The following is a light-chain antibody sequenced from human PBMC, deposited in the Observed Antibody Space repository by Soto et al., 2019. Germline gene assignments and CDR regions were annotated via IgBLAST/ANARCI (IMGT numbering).Light chain of an antibody. V-gene: IGKV1-6*01. CDR3: LQDYSYPWT. Sequence: IQLTQTPSFLSASVGDRVTITCRASQGIRNDLGWYQQKPGKAPKLLIYAASSLQSGVPSRFSGSASGTDFTLTISSLQPEDFATYYCLQDYSYPWTFGQGTKVDIK. CDR1: QGIRND. CDR2: AAS. J-gene: IGKJ1*01.